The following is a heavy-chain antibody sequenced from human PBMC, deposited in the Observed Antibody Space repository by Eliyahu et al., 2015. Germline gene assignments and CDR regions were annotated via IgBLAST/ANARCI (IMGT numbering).Heavy chain of an antibody. CDR3: ARDALRGGDFWSGYYPYYYGMDV. Sequence: QVQLQESGPGLVKPSETLSLTCTXXGGXXSXYYWSXXRQPAGKGLEWIGRXYTSGSTNYNPSLKSRVTMSVDTSKNQFSLKLSSVTAADTAVYYCARDALRGGDFWSGYYPYYYGMDVWGQGTTVTVSS. V-gene: IGHV4-4*07. CDR1: GGXXSXYY. J-gene: IGHJ6*02. CDR2: XYTSGST. D-gene: IGHD3-3*01.